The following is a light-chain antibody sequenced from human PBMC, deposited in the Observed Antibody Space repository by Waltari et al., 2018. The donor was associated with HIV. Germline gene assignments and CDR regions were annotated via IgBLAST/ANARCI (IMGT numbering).Light chain of an antibody. J-gene: IGKJ2*01. V-gene: IGKV3-20*01. CDR2: AAS. CDR1: RSVSSNH. Sequence: ENVLTQSPGTLSLSPGERATLSCRASRSVSSNHLTWYQQRPGQAPRRLIYAASTRATAIPDRFSGNGSGTDFTLTISRLEPEDFAVYYCQQYGTSPYTFGQGTKVEI. CDR3: QQYGTSPYT.